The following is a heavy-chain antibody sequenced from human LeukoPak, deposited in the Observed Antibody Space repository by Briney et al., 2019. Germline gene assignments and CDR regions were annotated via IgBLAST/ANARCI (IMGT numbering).Heavy chain of an antibody. CDR2: ISYDGSNK. J-gene: IGHJ4*02. CDR1: GFTFSTYA. V-gene: IGHV3-30-3*01. Sequence: RGSLRLSCAASGFTFSTYAMHWVRQAPGKGLEWMAFISYDGSNKYYADSVKGRFTISRDTSKNTLYLQMDSLRAEDTAVYYCARDLSVAAADYYFDYWGQGTLVTVSS. CDR3: ARDLSVAAADYYFDY. D-gene: IGHD6-13*01.